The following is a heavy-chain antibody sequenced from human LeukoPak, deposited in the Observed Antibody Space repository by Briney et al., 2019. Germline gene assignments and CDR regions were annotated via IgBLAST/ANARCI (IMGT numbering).Heavy chain of an antibody. V-gene: IGHV3-33*01. CDR1: GFAFNTYA. J-gene: IGHJ4*02. D-gene: IGHD3-10*01. CDR2: IWHDGSHK. CDR3: ARGIFGSGSYPDF. Sequence: GGSLRLSCAASGFAFNTYAMHWVRQAPGQGLEWVALIWHDGSHKFYSNSVRGQFTISRDNSKNTVSLQMNNLRPEDTAVYYCARGIFGSGSYPDFWGQGTLVTVSS.